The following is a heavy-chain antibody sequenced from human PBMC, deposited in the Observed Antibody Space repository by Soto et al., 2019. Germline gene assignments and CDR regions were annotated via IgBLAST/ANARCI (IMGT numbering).Heavy chain of an antibody. CDR3: ASGASRWYPYFFDS. Sequence: SVKVSCKASEGTFNSYAIAWVRQAPGQGLEWMGGIIPYYNTLNYAQKFQDRVTITADDSTNTVYMELSSLRSDDTAVYFCASGASRWYPYFFDSWAQGTLVTAPQ. J-gene: IGHJ4*02. CDR2: IIPYYNTL. CDR1: EGTFNSYA. V-gene: IGHV1-69*13. D-gene: IGHD6-13*01.